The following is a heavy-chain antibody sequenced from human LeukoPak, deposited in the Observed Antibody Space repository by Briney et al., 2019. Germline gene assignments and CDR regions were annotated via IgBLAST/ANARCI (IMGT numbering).Heavy chain of an antibody. CDR2: ISSSSTTM. Sequence: GGSLRLSCAASGFTFSSYTMNWVRQAPGRGLEWVSFISSSSTTMYYADSVKGRFTISRDNAKNSVYLQMNDLRDEDTAVYYCARGGARTAVVTAKDFLDYWGQGTLVTVSS. CDR1: GFTFSSYT. J-gene: IGHJ4*02. D-gene: IGHD2-21*02. V-gene: IGHV3-48*02. CDR3: ARGGARTAVVTAKDFLDY.